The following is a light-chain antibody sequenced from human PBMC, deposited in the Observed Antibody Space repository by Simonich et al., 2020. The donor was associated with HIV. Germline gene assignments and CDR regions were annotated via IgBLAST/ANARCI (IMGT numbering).Light chain of an antibody. Sequence: SYELTQPPSVSVSPGQTARITCSGDALPKEYASWYQQRPGQAPMLVIYKDSERPSGFPERFSGSNSGTTVTLTISGVQAEDEADYYCQSTDSSGTYVVFGGGTKLTVL. J-gene: IGLJ2*01. CDR1: ALPKEY. V-gene: IGLV3-25*03. CDR2: KDS. CDR3: QSTDSSGTYVV.